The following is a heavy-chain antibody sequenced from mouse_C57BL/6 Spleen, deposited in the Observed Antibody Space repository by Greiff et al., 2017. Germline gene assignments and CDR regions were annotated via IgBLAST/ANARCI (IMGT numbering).Heavy chain of an antibody. D-gene: IGHD6-1*01. CDR2: ISSGGDYI. J-gene: IGHJ2*01. CDR1: GFTFSSYA. CDR3: TRDDPLYYFDY. Sequence: EVKLMESGEGLVKPGGSLKLSCAASGFTFSSYAMSWVRQTPEKRLEWVAYISSGGDYIYYADTVKGRFTISRDNARNTLYLQMSSLKSEDTAMYYCTRDDPLYYFDYWGQGTTLTVSS. V-gene: IGHV5-9-1*02.